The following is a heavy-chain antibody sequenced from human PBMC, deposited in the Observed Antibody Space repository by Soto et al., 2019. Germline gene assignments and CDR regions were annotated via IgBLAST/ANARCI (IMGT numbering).Heavy chain of an antibody. CDR2: IWYDGSNE. V-gene: IGHV3-33*01. Sequence: QVQLVESGGGVVQPGKSLRLSCAASGFTFSSYGIRWVRQAPGKGLEWVAIIWYDGSNEYYGDSVKGRFTISRDNSKNTLYLQLNSLRAEDTAVYYCARGIGNYYYAMDVWGQGTTVTVSS. J-gene: IGHJ6*02. CDR1: GFTFSSYG. CDR3: ARGIGNYYYAMDV. D-gene: IGHD1-26*01.